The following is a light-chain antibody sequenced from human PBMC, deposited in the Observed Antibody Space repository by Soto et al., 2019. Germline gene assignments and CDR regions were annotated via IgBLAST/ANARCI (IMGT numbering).Light chain of an antibody. CDR2: AAS. V-gene: IGKV1-5*03. J-gene: IGKJ2*03. CDR1: QSISEW. CDR3: QQYDTYYS. Sequence: DIQMTQSPSTLSAYVGDSVTITCRASQSISEWVAWYQQKPGKPPNILIYAASTLASGAPSRFSGSGSGTEFTLTISSLQPEDLATYYCQQYDTYYSFGQGTKVDIK.